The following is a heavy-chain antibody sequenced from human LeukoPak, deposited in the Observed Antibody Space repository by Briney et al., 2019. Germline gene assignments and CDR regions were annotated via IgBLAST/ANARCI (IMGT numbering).Heavy chain of an antibody. CDR1: GFTFTGCS. J-gene: IGHJ4*02. D-gene: IGHD2-21*01. CDR3: AKDRPSRDSLGFVY. CDR2: ISGSGDAT. V-gene: IGHV3-23*01. Sequence: GGSLRHSSAASGFTFTGCSVCWVRQAPGKGPEWVSTISGSGDATYYADSVKGRFTISRDNSKNTLYVQMNSLRAEDTAVYYCAKDRPSRDSLGFVYWGQGALVIVSS.